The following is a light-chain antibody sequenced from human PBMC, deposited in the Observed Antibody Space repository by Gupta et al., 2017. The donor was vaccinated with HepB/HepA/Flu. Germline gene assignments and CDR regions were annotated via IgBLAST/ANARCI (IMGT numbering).Light chain of an antibody. Sequence: SYELTQPPSVSVSPGQTARITCSGDALPNQYAYWYQQKPGQAPGLLIYSDSERPSGIPERFSGSSSGTTVTLTISGVQAEDEADYYCHSPDKSSTLVVFGGGTKLTVL. V-gene: IGLV3-25*03. CDR2: SDS. J-gene: IGLJ2*01. CDR3: HSPDKSSTLVV. CDR1: ALPNQY.